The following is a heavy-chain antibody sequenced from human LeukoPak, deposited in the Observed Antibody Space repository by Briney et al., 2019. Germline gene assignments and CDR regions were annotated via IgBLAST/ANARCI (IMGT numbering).Heavy chain of an antibody. CDR3: ARKKWELRSWYFDL. D-gene: IGHD1-26*01. CDR2: IYYSGST. J-gene: IGHJ2*01. V-gene: IGHV4-59*01. Sequence: SETLSLTCTVSGGSISSYYWSWIRQPPGKGLEWIGYIYYSGSTNYNPSLKSRVTISVDTSKNQFSLKLSSVTAADTAVYYCARKKWELRSWYFDLWGRGTLVTVPS. CDR1: GGSISSYY.